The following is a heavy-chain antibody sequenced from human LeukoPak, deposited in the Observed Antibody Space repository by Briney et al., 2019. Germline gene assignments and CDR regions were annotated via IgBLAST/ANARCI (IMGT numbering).Heavy chain of an antibody. J-gene: IGHJ6*03. CDR2: ISPSGGIT. V-gene: IGHV3-23*01. Sequence: GGSLRLSCAASGFTFSSHGMNWVRQAPGKGLEWVSGISPSGGITYYTDSVKGRFTISRDNSKNTLYLQMNSLRAEDTAVYYCAKGRYYYYYMDVWGKGTTVTISS. CDR1: GFTFSSHG. CDR3: AKGRYYYYYMDV.